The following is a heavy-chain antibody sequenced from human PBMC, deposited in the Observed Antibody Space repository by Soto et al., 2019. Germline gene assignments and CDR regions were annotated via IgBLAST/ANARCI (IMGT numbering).Heavy chain of an antibody. Sequence: ESGGGVVQPGRSLRLSCAASGFTFSSYGMHWVRQAPGKGLEWVAVIWYDGSNKYYADSVKGRFTISRDNSKNTLYLQMNSLRAEDTAVYYCARAEDYGDYVSDYWGQGTLVTVSS. V-gene: IGHV3-33*01. D-gene: IGHD4-17*01. J-gene: IGHJ4*02. CDR3: ARAEDYGDYVSDY. CDR1: GFTFSSYG. CDR2: IWYDGSNK.